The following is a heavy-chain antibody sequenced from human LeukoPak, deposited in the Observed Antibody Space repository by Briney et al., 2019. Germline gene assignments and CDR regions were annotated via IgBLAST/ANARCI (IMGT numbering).Heavy chain of an antibody. V-gene: IGHV1-8*01. CDR1: GYTFTSYD. CDR3: ARGYCSGGTCYLVENWLDP. Sequence: ASVKVSCKASGYTFTSYDINWVRQATGQGLEWMGWMNPNSGNTGYAQKFQGRVTMTRNTSISTAYMELSRLRSDDTAVYYCARGYCSGGTCYLVENWLDPWGQGTLVTVS. CDR2: MNPNSGNT. D-gene: IGHD2-15*01. J-gene: IGHJ5*02.